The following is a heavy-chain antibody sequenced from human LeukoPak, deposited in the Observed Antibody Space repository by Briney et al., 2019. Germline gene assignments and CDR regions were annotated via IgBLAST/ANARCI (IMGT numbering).Heavy chain of an antibody. J-gene: IGHJ4*02. V-gene: IGHV3-30*03. CDR3: ARDHGIPGSGSYKFDY. D-gene: IGHD3-10*01. Sequence: GRSLRLSCAASRFTFSSYGMHWVRQAPGKGLEWVAVISYDGSNKYYADSVKGRFTISRDYAKNLLYLQMNSLRVEDTAVYYCARDHGIPGSGSYKFDYWGQGTLVTVSS. CDR2: ISYDGSNK. CDR1: RFTFSSYG.